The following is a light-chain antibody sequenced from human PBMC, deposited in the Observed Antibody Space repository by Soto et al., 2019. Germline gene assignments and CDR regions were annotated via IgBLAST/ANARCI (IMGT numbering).Light chain of an antibody. V-gene: IGKV1-5*03. J-gene: IGKJ1*01. CDR1: KSISRW. CDR3: QQYNRYST. CDR2: KAS. Sequence: DIQMTQSPSTLSASVGDRVTITCRASKSISRWLASYQRKPGKAPNLLIYKASSLGSGVPSTFSGNGSGTDFPLTISSLQPDDFATYHCQQYNRYSTFGQGTQVEIK.